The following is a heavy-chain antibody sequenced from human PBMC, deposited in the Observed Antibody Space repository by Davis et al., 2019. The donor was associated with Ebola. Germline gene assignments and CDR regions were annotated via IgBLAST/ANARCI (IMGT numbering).Heavy chain of an antibody. CDR3: ARGLRGYSGALRFDY. Sequence: LRLSCTVSGGSISSGGYYWSWIRQHPGKGLEWIGYIYYSGSTYYNPSLKSRVTISVDTSKNQFSLKLSSVTAADTAVYYCARGLRGYSGALRFDYWGQGTLVTVSS. CDR1: GGSISSGGYY. J-gene: IGHJ4*02. V-gene: IGHV4-31*03. D-gene: IGHD5-18*01. CDR2: IYYSGST.